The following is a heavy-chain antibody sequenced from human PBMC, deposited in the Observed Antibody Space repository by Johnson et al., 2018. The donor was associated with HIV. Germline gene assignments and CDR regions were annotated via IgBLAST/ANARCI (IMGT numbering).Heavy chain of an antibody. CDR1: GFTFSSYA. V-gene: IGHV3-7*05. CDR3: ARRNSGTYYDAFDI. D-gene: IGHD1-26*01. J-gene: IGHJ3*02. CDR2: IKQEGSEK. Sequence: VQLLESGGGLVQPGGSLRLSCAASGFTFSSYAMSWVRQAPGKGLEWVANIKQEGSEKYYMDSVKGRFTISRNNSKNTLYLLMNSLRAEDTAVYYCARRNSGTYYDAFDIWGQGTMVTVSS.